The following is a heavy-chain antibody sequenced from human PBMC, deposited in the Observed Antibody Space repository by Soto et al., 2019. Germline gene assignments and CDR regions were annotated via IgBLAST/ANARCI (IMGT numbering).Heavy chain of an antibody. D-gene: IGHD3-3*01. V-gene: IGHV1-2*02. J-gene: IGHJ3*02. Sequence: QLHLVQSGAVVKKPGASVTVSCSASGYPVTAYYMHWVRQAPGRGLEWMGGFNPATGAAKYTQTFQGRVTMAREPSKSTGFMELSGLTSGDTAVFYCARGGGVGVAGSAAFDMWGQGTLVTVSS. CDR1: GYPVTAYY. CDR3: ARGGGVGVAGSAAFDM. CDR2: FNPATGAA.